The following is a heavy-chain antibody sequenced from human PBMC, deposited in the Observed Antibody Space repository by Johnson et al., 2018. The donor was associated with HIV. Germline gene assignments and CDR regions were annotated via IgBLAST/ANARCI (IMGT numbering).Heavy chain of an antibody. CDR3: VRPAAAGRDDAFDI. Sequence: VLLVESGGGLVQPGGSLRLSCAASGFPFRSYDMHWVRQATGQGLEWVSAIGTAGDTYYPGSVKGRFTISRENAKNSLYLQMNSLRAGDTAVYYCVRPAAAGRDDAFDIWGQGTMVTVSS. CDR2: IGTAGDT. CDR1: GFPFRSYD. D-gene: IGHD6-13*01. J-gene: IGHJ3*02. V-gene: IGHV3-13*01.